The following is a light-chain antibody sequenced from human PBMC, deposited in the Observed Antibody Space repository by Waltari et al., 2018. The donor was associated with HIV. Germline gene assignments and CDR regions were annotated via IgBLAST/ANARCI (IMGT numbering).Light chain of an antibody. CDR1: QNIKTL. Sequence: QLTQSPSSLSASLGDKVTITCRASQNIKTLLNWYQLRPGKAPRLLIYGVSGLPTGVPSRFTGGGSGADFTRTINNLQPEDFASYFCQQTYSVSITFGPGTRVEI. J-gene: IGKJ5*01. CDR3: QQTYSVSIT. V-gene: IGKV1-39*01. CDR2: GVS.